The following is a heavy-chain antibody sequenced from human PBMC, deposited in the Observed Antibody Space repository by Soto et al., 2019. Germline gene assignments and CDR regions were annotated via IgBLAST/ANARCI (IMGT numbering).Heavy chain of an antibody. CDR3: AREGPPLRAHNPPEYFQH. CDR2: LYYTGGT. Sequence: QLQLQESGPGLVKPSETLSLTCTVSGDSISTRSNYWAWIRQPPGKGLEWIGSLYYTGGTYYNPSLKGRSTLFLATSKNQFSLNRSSMPAADPAVYYCAREGPPLRAHNPPEYFQHWGQGTPVTVSS. J-gene: IGHJ1*01. V-gene: IGHV4-39*02. CDR1: GDSISTRSNY.